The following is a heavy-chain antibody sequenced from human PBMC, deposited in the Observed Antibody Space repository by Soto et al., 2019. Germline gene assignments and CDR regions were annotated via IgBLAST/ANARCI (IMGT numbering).Heavy chain of an antibody. D-gene: IGHD2-21*02. J-gene: IGHJ6*02. CDR2: IYSGGST. CDR1: GFTVSSNY. V-gene: IGHV3-53*01. Sequence: EVQLVESGGGLIQPGGSLRLSCAASGFTVSSNYMSWVRQAPGKGLEWVSVIYSGGSTYYADSVKGRFTISRDNSKNTLYLQMTSLRAEDTAVDYCARDRGVVTRGYYYGMDVWGQGTTVTVSS. CDR3: ARDRGVVTRGYYYGMDV.